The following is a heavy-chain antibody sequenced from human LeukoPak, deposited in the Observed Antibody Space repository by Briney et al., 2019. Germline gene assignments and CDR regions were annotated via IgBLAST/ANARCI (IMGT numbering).Heavy chain of an antibody. Sequence: ASVKVSCKASGYTFTGYYMHWVRQAPGQGLEWMGWINPNSGGTNYAQKFQGGVTMTRDTSISTAYMELSRLRSDDTAVYYCAREVGYYYDSSGYGPGDYWGQGTLVTVSS. CDR3: AREVGYYYDSSGYGPGDY. CDR1: GYTFTGYY. J-gene: IGHJ4*02. CDR2: INPNSGGT. D-gene: IGHD3-22*01. V-gene: IGHV1-2*02.